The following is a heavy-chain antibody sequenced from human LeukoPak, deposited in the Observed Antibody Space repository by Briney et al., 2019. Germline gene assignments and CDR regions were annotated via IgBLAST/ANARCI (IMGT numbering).Heavy chain of an antibody. Sequence: PSETLSLTCTVSGGSLSSSSYYWGWIRQPPGKGLEWIASIYYSGSTYFNPSLKSRVAISVDTSKNQFSLKLRSVTAADTAVYYCARHQYYFDTSGHYPDYWGQGALVTVSS. CDR2: IYYSGST. V-gene: IGHV4-39*01. CDR1: GGSLSSSSYY. D-gene: IGHD3-22*01. CDR3: ARHQYYFDTSGHYPDY. J-gene: IGHJ4*02.